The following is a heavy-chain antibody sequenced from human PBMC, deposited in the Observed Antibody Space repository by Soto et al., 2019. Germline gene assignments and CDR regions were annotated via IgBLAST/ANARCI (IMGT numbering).Heavy chain of an antibody. D-gene: IGHD6-13*01. J-gene: IGHJ4*02. CDR1: GGTFSSYA. V-gene: IGHV1-69*04. Sequence: SVKVSCKASGGTFSSYAISWVRQAPGQGLEWMGRIIPILGIANYAQKFQGRVTITADKSTSTAYMELSSLRSEDTAVYYCARDLTPAGFDYWGQGTLVIVSS. CDR3: ARDLTPAGFDY. CDR2: IIPILGIA.